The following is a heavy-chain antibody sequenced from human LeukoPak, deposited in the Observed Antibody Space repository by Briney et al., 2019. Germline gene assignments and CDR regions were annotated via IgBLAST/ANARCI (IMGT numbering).Heavy chain of an antibody. V-gene: IGHV4-34*01. J-gene: IGHJ4*02. CDR3: ASSSAGYDLTFDY. CDR2: INHSGST. Sequence: SETLSLTCVVYGGSFSGYYWSWIRQPPGKGLEWIGEINHSGSTNYNPSLKSRVTISVDTSKNQFSLKLSSVTAADTAVYYCASSSAGYDLTFDYWGQGTLVTVSS. CDR1: GGSFSGYY. D-gene: IGHD5-12*01.